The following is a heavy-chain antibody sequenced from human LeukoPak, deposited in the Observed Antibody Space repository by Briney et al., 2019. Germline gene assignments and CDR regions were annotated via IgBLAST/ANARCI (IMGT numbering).Heavy chain of an antibody. CDR1: GYTFTGYY. CDR3: ARGSTYYDILTGYQERAYFDY. D-gene: IGHD3-9*01. V-gene: IGHV1-2*06. CDR2: INPNSGGT. Sequence: ASVKVSCKASGYTFTGYYMHWVRQAPGQGLEWMGRINPNSGGTNYAQEFRGRVTMTRDTSISTAYMELSRLRSDDTAVYYCARGSTYYDILTGYQERAYFDYWGQGTLVTVSS. J-gene: IGHJ4*02.